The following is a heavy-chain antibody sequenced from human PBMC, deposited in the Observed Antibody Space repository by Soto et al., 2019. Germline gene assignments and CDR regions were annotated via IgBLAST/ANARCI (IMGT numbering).Heavy chain of an antibody. V-gene: IGHV5-51*01. CDR2: IYPGDSDT. D-gene: IGHD3-22*01. CDR3: ATTYYYDSSGYYFPYYYYGMDV. CDR1: GYSFTSYG. J-gene: IGHJ6*02. Sequence: PGESLKISCKGSGYSFTSYGSGWVRQMPGKGLEWMGIIYPGDSDTRYSPSFQGQVTISADKSSSTAYLQWSSLKASDTAMYYCATTYYYDSSGYYFPYYYYGMDVWGQGTTVTVSS.